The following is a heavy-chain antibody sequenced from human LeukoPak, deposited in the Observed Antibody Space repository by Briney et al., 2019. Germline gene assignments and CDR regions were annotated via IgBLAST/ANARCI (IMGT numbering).Heavy chain of an antibody. CDR3: ARGGRRWLQSTASGY. J-gene: IGHJ4*02. Sequence: AMHWVRQAPGKGLEYVSAISSNGGSTYYANSVKGRFTISRDNSKDTLYLQMGSLRAEDMAVYYCARGGRRWLQSTASGYWGQGTLVTVSS. CDR1: A. D-gene: IGHD5-24*01. CDR2: ISSNGGST. V-gene: IGHV3-64*01.